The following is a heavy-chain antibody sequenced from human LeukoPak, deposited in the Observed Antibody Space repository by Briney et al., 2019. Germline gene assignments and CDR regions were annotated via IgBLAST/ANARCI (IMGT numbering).Heavy chain of an antibody. CDR2: INHSGST. V-gene: IGHV4-34*01. CDR3: ARRITVFYWFDP. D-gene: IGHD2/OR15-2a*01. CDR1: GGSFSEYY. Sequence: PSETLSLTCAVYGGSFSEYYWSWIRQPPGKGLEWIEEINHSGSTNYNPSLKSRVTISLDTSKNQFSLKLSSVTAADTAVYYCARRITVFYWFDPWDQGTLVTVSS. J-gene: IGHJ5*02.